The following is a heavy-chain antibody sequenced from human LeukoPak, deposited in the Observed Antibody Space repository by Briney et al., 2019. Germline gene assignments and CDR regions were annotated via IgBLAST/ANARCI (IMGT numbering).Heavy chain of an antibody. CDR2: IIPIFGTA. CDR1: GGTFGSYV. J-gene: IGHJ4*02. Sequence: ASVKVSCKASGGTFGSYVISWVRQAPGQGLEWMGGIIPIFGTANYAQKFQGRVTITADKSTSTAYMELSSLRSEDTAVYYCAAPSEVSVPAAIEPSFDYWGQGTLVTVSS. CDR3: AAPSEVSVPAAIEPSFDY. D-gene: IGHD2-2*02. V-gene: IGHV1-69*06.